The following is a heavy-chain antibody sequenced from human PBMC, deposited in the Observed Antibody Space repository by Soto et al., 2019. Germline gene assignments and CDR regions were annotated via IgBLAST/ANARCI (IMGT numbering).Heavy chain of an antibody. CDR1: GYTFTSFD. CDR2: MNPNSGNT. D-gene: IGHD2-15*01. J-gene: IGHJ4*02. Sequence: ASVKVSCKAYGYTFTSFDINWERPATGQELKWMGWMNPNSGNTGYAQMFQGRVTMTRNTSISTAYMELSSPRSEDTAVYYCATVWASERSCYSDYWGQGTLVTVSS. CDR3: ATVWASERSCYSDY. V-gene: IGHV1-8*01.